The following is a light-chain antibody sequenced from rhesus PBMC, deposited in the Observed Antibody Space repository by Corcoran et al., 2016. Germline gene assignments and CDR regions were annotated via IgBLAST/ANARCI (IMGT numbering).Light chain of an antibody. CDR1: QSVSSW. CDR3: QQYTISPCT. Sequence: DIQMTQSPSSLSASVGDTVTITCRASQSVSSWLAWYQQKPGKAPKLLIYKASRLKSGVPSRFSGSGSGTYFTLTLSILPSEDFATYYCQQYTISPCTFGQGTKVDIK. V-gene: IGKV1-22*01. CDR2: KAS. J-gene: IGKJ2*01.